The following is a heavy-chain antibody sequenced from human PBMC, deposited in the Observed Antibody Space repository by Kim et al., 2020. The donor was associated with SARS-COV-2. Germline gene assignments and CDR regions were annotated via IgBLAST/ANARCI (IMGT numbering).Heavy chain of an antibody. CDR3: AKRSDGGRITGHSECVQH. Sequence: KGRFTITRDNSKNTLDLQINSLRAEDTAVYYCAKRSDGGRITGHSECVQHWGQGTLVTVSS. D-gene: IGHD2-15*01. V-gene: IGHV3-23*01. J-gene: IGHJ1*01.